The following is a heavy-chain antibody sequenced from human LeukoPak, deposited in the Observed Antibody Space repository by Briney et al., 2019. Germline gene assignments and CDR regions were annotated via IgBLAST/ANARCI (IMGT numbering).Heavy chain of an antibody. CDR3: ARDRVIVGPSDAFDI. D-gene: IGHD3-22*01. CDR1: GGTFSGYY. CDR2: INPNSGGT. J-gene: IGHJ3*02. Sequence: ASVKVSCKASGGTFSGYYMNWVRQAPGQGLEWMGWINPNSGGTNSAQKFQGRVTMTRDTSISTAYMELSRLRSDDTAVSYCARDRVIVGPSDAFDIWGQGTMVTVSS. V-gene: IGHV1-2*02.